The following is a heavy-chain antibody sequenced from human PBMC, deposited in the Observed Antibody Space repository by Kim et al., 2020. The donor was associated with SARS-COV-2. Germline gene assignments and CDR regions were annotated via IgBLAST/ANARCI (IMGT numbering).Heavy chain of an antibody. CDR2: NK. Sequence: NKQYQQRLQGRGTITTDPSTSTAYMELRSLRSDDTAVYYCARVPSYTAMVGLDFDYWGQGPLVTVSS. CDR3: ARVPSYTAMVGLDFDY. J-gene: IGHJ4*02. D-gene: IGHD5-18*01. V-gene: IGHV1-18*01.